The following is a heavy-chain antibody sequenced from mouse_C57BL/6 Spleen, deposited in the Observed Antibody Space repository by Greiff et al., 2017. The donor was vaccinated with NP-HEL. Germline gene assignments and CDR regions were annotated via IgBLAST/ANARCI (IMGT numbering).Heavy chain of an antibody. CDR2: ISYDGSN. J-gene: IGHJ2*01. CDR1: GYSITSGYY. CDR3: AREYYDYDVSYFDY. Sequence: EVKLVESGPGLVKPSQSLSLTCSVTGYSITSGYYWNWIRQFPGNKLEWMGYISYDGSNNYNPSLKNRISITRDTSKNQFFLKLNSVTTEDTATYYCAREYYDYDVSYFDYWGQGTTLTVSS. D-gene: IGHD2-4*01. V-gene: IGHV3-6*01.